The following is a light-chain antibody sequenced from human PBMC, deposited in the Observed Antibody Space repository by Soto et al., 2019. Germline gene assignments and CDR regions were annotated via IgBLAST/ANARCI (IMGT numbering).Light chain of an antibody. J-gene: IGKJ4*01. V-gene: IGKV1-13*02. CDR3: QQFNPPLT. Sequence: AIPLTQSPSSLSASVGDRVTITCRASQGINTALAWYQQKPGKPPKLLIHDASTLESGVPSRFSGGGSGADFILTIASLQSEDFATYYCQQFNPPLTFGGGTTLEI. CDR2: DAS. CDR1: QGINTA.